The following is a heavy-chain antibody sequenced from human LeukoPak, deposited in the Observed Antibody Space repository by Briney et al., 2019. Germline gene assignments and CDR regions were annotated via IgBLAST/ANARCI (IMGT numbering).Heavy chain of an antibody. Sequence: SETLSLTCTVSGDSITSSNFYWGWSRPPPRKGPGGVWGIYYSGSTYYNPSLKSRVTISVDTSKDQFSLKLTSVTAADTGVFYCARMELRYFDWSYHGYNFDYWGQGARVTVSS. CDR3: ARMELRYFDWSYHGYNFDY. J-gene: IGHJ4*02. V-gene: IGHV4-39*01. CDR2: IYYSGST. D-gene: IGHD3-9*01. CDR1: GDSITSSNFY.